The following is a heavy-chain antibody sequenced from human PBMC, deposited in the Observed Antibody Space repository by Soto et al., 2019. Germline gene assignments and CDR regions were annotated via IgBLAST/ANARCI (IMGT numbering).Heavy chain of an antibody. Sequence: QVQLQQWGAGLLKPSETLSLTCAVYGGSFSGYYWSWIRQPPGKGLEWIGEINHSGSTNYNPSLKSRVTISXXTSKNPFSLKLSSVTAADTAVYCCARGRTAWYFDLWGRGTLVTVSS. CDR2: INHSGST. CDR1: GGSFSGYY. J-gene: IGHJ2*01. CDR3: ARGRTAWYFDL. V-gene: IGHV4-34*01.